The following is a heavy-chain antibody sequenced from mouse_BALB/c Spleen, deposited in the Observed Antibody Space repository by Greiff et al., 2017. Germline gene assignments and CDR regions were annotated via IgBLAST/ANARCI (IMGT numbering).Heavy chain of an antibody. D-gene: IGHD1-1*01. CDR3: DRAAITTVVGDFDY. CDR2: IWAGGST. V-gene: IGHV2-9*02. Sequence: VQLQESGPGLVAPSQSLSITCTVSGFSLTSYGVHWVRQPPGKGLEWLGVIWAGGSTNYNSALMSRLSISKDNSKSQVFLKMNSLQTDDTAMYYCDRAAITTVVGDFDYWGQGTTLTVSS. CDR1: GFSLTSYG. J-gene: IGHJ2*01.